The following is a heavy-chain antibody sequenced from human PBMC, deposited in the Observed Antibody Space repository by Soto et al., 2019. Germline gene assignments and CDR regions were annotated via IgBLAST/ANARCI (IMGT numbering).Heavy chain of an antibody. V-gene: IGHV3-23*01. J-gene: IGHJ6*02. Sequence: EVQLLESGGGLVQPGGSLRLSCAASGFTFSSYAMSWVRQAPGKGLEWVAAISGGGGSTYYADSVKGRFTISRDNSKNTLYLQMSSLRAEDTAVYYCAKMCVATIYYYRGMDVWGQGTTVTGSS. CDR3: AKMCVATIYYYRGMDV. CDR1: GFTFSSYA. D-gene: IGHD5-12*01. CDR2: ISGGGGST.